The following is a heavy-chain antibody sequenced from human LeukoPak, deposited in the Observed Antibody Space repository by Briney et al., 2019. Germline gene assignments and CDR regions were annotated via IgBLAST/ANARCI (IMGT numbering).Heavy chain of an antibody. CDR2: INHSGST. CDR3: ARGRIQLWLPYFDY. V-gene: IGHV4-34*01. Sequence: PSETLSLTCAVYGGSFSGYYWSWIRQPPGKGLEWIGEINHSGSTNYNPSLKSRVTISVDTSKNQFSLKLSSVTAADTAVYYCARGRIQLWLPYFDYWGQGTLVTVSS. CDR1: GGSFSGYY. J-gene: IGHJ4*02. D-gene: IGHD5-18*01.